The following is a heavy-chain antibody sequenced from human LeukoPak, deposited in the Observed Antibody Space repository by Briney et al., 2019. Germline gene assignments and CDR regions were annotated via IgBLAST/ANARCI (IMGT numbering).Heavy chain of an antibody. CDR1: GYTLTELS. Sequence: ASVKVSCKVSGYTLTELSMHWVRQAPGKGLEWMGGFDPEDGETIYAQKFQGRVTMTEDTSTDTAYMELSSLRSEDTAVYYCATETPKLGLPFMWGQGTLVTVSS. CDR2: FDPEDGET. V-gene: IGHV1-24*01. D-gene: IGHD1-7*01. J-gene: IGHJ4*02. CDR3: ATETPKLGLPFM.